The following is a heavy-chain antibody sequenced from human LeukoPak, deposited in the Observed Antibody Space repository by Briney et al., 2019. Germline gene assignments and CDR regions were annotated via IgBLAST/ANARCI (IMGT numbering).Heavy chain of an antibody. CDR1: GFTFSNYA. Sequence: GGSLRLSCAASGFTFSNYAMSWVRQAPGKGLEWVSTISGSGGSTYYADSVKGRFTISRNNSKNTLYLQLNSLRAEDTAVYYCAKSTSPLYYYYGMDVWGQGTTVTVSS. V-gene: IGHV3-23*01. CDR3: AKSTSPLYYYYGMDV. D-gene: IGHD2-2*01. CDR2: ISGSGGST. J-gene: IGHJ6*02.